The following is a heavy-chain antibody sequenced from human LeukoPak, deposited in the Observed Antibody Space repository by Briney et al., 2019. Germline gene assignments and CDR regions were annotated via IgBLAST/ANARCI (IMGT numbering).Heavy chain of an antibody. J-gene: IGHJ6*03. CDR3: ARGGGSIRHSYYYYVDV. CDR1: GFTFDDYA. V-gene: IGHV3-9*01. Sequence: GGSLRLSCAASGFTFDDYAMHWVRQAPGKGLEWVSGISWNSGSIGYADSVKGRFTISRDNAKNSLYLRMNSLRDEDTAVYYCARGGGSIRHSYYYYVDVWGKGTTVTVSS. CDR2: ISWNSGSI. D-gene: IGHD2-15*01.